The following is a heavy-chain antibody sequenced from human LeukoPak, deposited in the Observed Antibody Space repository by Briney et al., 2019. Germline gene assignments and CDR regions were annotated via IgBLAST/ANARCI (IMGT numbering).Heavy chain of an antibody. CDR1: GGSFSGYY. J-gene: IGHJ1*01. V-gene: IGHV4-34*01. Sequence: PSETLSLTCAVYGGSFSGYYWSWIRQPPGKGLEWIGEINHSGSSNYNPSLKSRVTISVDTSKNQFSLKLSSVTAADTAVYYCARGEDGDYYFQHWVQGTLVTVSS. CDR3: ARGEDGDYYFQH. D-gene: IGHD4-17*01. CDR2: INHSGSS.